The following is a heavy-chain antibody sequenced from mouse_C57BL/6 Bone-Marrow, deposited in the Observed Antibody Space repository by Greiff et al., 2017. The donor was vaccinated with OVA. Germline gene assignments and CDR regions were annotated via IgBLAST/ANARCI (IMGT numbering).Heavy chain of an antibody. Sequence: QVQLKQSGADLAKPGASVKLSCKASGYTFTSYWMHWVKQRPGQGLEWIGYINPSSGYTKYNQKFKDKATLTADKSSSTAYMQLSSLTYEDSAVYYCARVWHYWYFDVWGTGTTVTVSS. CDR3: ARVWHYWYFDV. CDR2: INPSSGYT. V-gene: IGHV1-7*01. J-gene: IGHJ1*03. CDR1: GYTFTSYW.